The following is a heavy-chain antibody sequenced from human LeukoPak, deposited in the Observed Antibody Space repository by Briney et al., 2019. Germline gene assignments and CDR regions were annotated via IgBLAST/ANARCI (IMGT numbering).Heavy chain of an antibody. CDR3: ARDLPRYCGGDCYMGAFDI. CDR2: INHSGST. J-gene: IGHJ3*02. Sequence: SETLSLTCAVYGGSFSGYCWSWIRQPPGKGLEWIGEINHSGSTNYNPSLKSRVTISVDTSKNQFSLKLSSVTAADTAVYYCARDLPRYCGGDCYMGAFDIWGQGTMVTVSS. D-gene: IGHD2-21*02. V-gene: IGHV4-34*01. CDR1: GGSFSGYC.